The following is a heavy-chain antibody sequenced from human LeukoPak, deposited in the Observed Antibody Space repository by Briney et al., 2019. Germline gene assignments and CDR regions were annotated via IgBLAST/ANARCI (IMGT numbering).Heavy chain of an antibody. CDR3: ATRGSDFWSGSDF. CDR2: FDPENAEI. V-gene: IGHV1-24*01. D-gene: IGHD3-3*01. CDR1: GNTLRELP. J-gene: IGHJ4*02. Sequence: ASVKVSCKLSGNTLRELPIQWVRQAGGKGLEWMAGFDPENAEIVYAQKFQGRVTMTEDTSTNTAYMELTSLTSDDTALYYCATRGSDFWSGSDFWGQGTQVTVSS.